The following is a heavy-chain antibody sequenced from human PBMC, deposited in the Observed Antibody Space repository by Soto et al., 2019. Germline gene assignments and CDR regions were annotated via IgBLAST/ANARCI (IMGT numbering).Heavy chain of an antibody. CDR1: GFTFSHYG. V-gene: IGHV3-30*03. CDR3: ARYSGKYQGPIDY. Sequence: QVQLVESGGGVVQPGRSLRLSCAASGFTFSHYGIHWVRQAPGKGLEWLAVISYDGSNKHYADSVKGRFTVSRDNSKNTLYLQMNSLRAEDTAVYFCARYSGKYQGPIDYWGQGTLGHRLL. CDR2: ISYDGSNK. J-gene: IGHJ4*02. D-gene: IGHD1-26*01.